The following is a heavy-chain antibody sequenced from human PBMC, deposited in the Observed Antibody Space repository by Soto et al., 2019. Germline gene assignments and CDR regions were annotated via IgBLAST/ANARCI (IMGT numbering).Heavy chain of an antibody. D-gene: IGHD2-15*01. V-gene: IGHV6-1*01. CDR1: GDSVSSNSAA. CDR2: TYYRSKWLN. J-gene: IGHJ4*02. CDR3: ARDLLGSAVRGFDY. Sequence: QVQLQQSGPGLVRPSQTLSLTCAISGDSVSSNSAAWNWIRQSPSRGLEWLGRTYYRSKWLNDYAISVRSRVTVSPDTSKNQFSLQLNSVTPDDTAVYYCARDLLGSAVRGFDYWGQGTLVTVSS.